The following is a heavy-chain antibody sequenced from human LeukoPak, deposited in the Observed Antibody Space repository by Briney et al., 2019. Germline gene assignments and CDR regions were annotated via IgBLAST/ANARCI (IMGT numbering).Heavy chain of an antibody. CDR1: GFTFSSYA. Sequence: GGSLRLSCAASGFTFSSYAMSWVRQAPGKGLEWVSSISSSSSYIYYADSAKGRFTISRDNAKNSLYLQMNSLRAEDTAVYYCARERYYYDSSGYYSGMDVWGQGTTVTVSS. CDR2: ISSSSSYI. V-gene: IGHV3-21*01. J-gene: IGHJ6*02. CDR3: ARERYYYDSSGYYSGMDV. D-gene: IGHD3-22*01.